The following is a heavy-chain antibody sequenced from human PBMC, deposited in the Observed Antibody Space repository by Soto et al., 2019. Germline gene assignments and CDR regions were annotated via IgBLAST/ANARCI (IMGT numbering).Heavy chain of an antibody. Sequence: EVQLVESGGGLVQPGGSLRLSCAASGFTFSSYEMNWVRQAPGKGLEWVSYISSSGSTIYYADSVKGRFTISRDNAKNSLYLQMNSLRAVDTAVYYCARDFPEGFDPWGQGTLVTVSS. CDR1: GFTFSSYE. CDR3: ARDFPEGFDP. V-gene: IGHV3-48*03. J-gene: IGHJ5*02. CDR2: ISSSGSTI.